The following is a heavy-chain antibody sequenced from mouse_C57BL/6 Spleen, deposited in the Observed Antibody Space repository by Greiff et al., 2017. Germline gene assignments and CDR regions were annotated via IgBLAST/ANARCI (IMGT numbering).Heavy chain of an antibody. Sequence: VQLKESGGGLVKPGGSLKLSCAASGFTFSSYAMSWVRQTPEKRLEWVATISDGGSYTYYPDNVKGRFTISRDNAKNNLYLQMSHLKSEDTAMYYCARSTTVVNWYFDVWGTGTTVTVSS. V-gene: IGHV5-4*01. CDR3: ARSTTVVNWYFDV. J-gene: IGHJ1*03. D-gene: IGHD1-1*01. CDR2: ISDGGSYT. CDR1: GFTFSSYA.